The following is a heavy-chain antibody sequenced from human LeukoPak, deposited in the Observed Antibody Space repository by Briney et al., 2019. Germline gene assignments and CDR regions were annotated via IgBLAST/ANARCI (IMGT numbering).Heavy chain of an antibody. J-gene: IGHJ4*02. CDR1: GCTFSSYA. CDR3: ARGGFLMYSYGYDY. V-gene: IGHV1-69*06. Sequence: SVTVTCKSSGCTFSSYAISWVRQAHGQGLEWMGGIILIFGTANNAQKFQGRVTITADKSTSTAYMELSSLRSEDTAVYYCARGGFLMYSYGYDYWGQGTLVTVS. D-gene: IGHD5-18*01. CDR2: IILIFGTA.